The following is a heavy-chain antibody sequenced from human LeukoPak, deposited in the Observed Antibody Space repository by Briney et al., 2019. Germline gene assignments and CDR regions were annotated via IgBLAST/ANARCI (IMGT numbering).Heavy chain of an antibody. V-gene: IGHV1-69*13. Sequence: SVKASCKASGGTFSSYAISWVRQAPGQGLEWMGGIIPIFGTANYAQKFQGRVTITADESTSTAYMELSSLRSEDTAVYYCARDSRYCSSTSCPRVFDYWGQGTLVTVSS. J-gene: IGHJ4*02. CDR3: ARDSRYCSSTSCPRVFDY. CDR2: IIPIFGTA. CDR1: GGTFSSYA. D-gene: IGHD2-2*01.